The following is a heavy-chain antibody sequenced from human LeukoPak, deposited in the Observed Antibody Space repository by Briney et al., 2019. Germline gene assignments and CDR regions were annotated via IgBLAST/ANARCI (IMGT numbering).Heavy chain of an antibody. D-gene: IGHD2-15*01. CDR2: IIPIPGIA. J-gene: IGHJ3*02. CDR1: GGTFSSYA. CDR3: ARDGVERTFDI. V-gene: IGHV1-69*04. Sequence: SVKVSCKASGGTFSSYAISWVRQAPGQGLEWMGRIIPIPGIANYAQKFQGRVTITADKSTSTAYMELSSLRSEDPAVYYCARDGVERTFDIWGQGTMVTVSS.